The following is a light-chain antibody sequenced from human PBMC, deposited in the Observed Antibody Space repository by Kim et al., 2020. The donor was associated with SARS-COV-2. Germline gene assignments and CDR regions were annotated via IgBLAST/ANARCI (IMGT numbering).Light chain of an antibody. Sequence: QSALTQPASMSGSPGQSITISCTGTLNDVGSYDLVAWYQHRPGGAPKLIIYEVTKRPSGVSSRFSGSKSGNTASLTISGLQAEDEAHYYCCSYAGARTFRVFGGGTQLTVL. CDR2: EVT. CDR1: LNDVGSYDL. CDR3: CSYAGARTFRV. V-gene: IGLV2-23*02. J-gene: IGLJ3*02.